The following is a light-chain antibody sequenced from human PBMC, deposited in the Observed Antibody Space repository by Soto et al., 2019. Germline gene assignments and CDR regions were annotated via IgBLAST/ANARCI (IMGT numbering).Light chain of an antibody. CDR1: QSISSW. CDR3: QQYSSYWT. J-gene: IGKJ1*01. Sequence: DIQMTQSPSTLSASVGDRVTITCRASQSISSWLAWYQQKPGKAANLLIYKASSLESGVPSRFSGSGSGTEFTLTISSLQPDDFATYYCQQYSSYWTFGQGTKVEIK. CDR2: KAS. V-gene: IGKV1-5*03.